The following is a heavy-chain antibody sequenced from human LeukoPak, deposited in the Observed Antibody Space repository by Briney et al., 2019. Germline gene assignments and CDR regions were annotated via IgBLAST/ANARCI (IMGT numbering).Heavy chain of an antibody. Sequence: SVKVSCKASGYTFTGYYMHWVRQAPGQGLEWMGGIIPIFGTANYAQKFQGRVTITADESTSTVYMELSSLRSEDTAVYYCARDPYYDSSGKTYYYYYGIDVWGQGTTVTVSS. CDR3: ARDPYYDSSGKTYYYYYGIDV. CDR2: IIPIFGTA. CDR1: GYTFTGYY. D-gene: IGHD3-22*01. V-gene: IGHV1-69*13. J-gene: IGHJ6*02.